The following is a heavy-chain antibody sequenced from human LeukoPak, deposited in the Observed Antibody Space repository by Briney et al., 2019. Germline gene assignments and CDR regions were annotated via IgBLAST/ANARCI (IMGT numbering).Heavy chain of an antibody. CDR1: GGSFSGYY. CDR2: INHSGST. CDR3: ARHGGDYDAFDI. J-gene: IGHJ3*02. Sequence: SETLSLTCAVYGGSFSGYYWSWIRQPPGKGLEWIGEINHSGSTNYNPSLKSRVTISVDTSKNQFSLKLSSVTAADTAVYYCARHGGDYDAFDIWGQGTMVTVSS. V-gene: IGHV4-34*01. D-gene: IGHD2-21*02.